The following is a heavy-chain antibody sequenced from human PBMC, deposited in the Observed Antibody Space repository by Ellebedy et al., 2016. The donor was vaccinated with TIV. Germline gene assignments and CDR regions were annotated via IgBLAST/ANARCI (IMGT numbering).Heavy chain of an antibody. J-gene: IGHJ6*02. Sequence: ASVKVSXKASRGTFSSYAISWVRQAPGQGLEWMGWINPNSGGTNYAQKFQGRVTMTRDTSISTAYMELSRLRSDDTAVYYCARDLVGGSGSYYNGDYYYGMDVWGQGTTVTVSS. V-gene: IGHV1-2*02. CDR1: RGTFSSYA. CDR2: INPNSGGT. D-gene: IGHD3-10*01. CDR3: ARDLVGGSGSYYNGDYYYGMDV.